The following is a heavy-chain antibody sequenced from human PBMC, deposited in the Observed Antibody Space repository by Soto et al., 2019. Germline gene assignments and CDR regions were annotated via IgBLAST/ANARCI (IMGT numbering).Heavy chain of an antibody. CDR1: GGTFSSYA. J-gene: IGHJ6*02. CDR2: IIPIFGTA. Sequence: VQLVQSGAEVKKPGSSVKVSCKASGGTFSSYAISWVRQATGHGLEWMGGIIPIFGTANYAQKFQGRVTITSDESTITAYMELSILRSEDTAVYYFAMDLYYDILSGRNRDGYYYGMDVWVQGTTVTVSS. CDR3: AMDLYYDILSGRNRDGYYYGMDV. V-gene: IGHV1-69*01. D-gene: IGHD3-9*01.